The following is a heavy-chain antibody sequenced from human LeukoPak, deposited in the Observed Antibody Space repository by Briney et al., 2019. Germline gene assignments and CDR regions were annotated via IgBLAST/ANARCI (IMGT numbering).Heavy chain of an antibody. D-gene: IGHD4-17*01. CDR2: ISAYNGNT. V-gene: IGHV1-18*01. CDR3: ARTITVTNFDY. CDR1: AYTFTSYA. J-gene: IGHJ4*02. Sequence: ASVKVSCKASAYTFTSYAISWVRQAPGQGLEWMGWISAYNGNTNYAQKLQGRVTMTTDTSTSTAYMELRSLRSDDTAVYYCARTITVTNFDYWGQGTLVTVSS.